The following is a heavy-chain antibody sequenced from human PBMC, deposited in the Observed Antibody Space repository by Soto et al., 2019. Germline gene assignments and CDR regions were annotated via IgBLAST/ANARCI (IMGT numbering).Heavy chain of an antibody. CDR1: GFTFSKAW. CDR3: TTRLQRGSPTFIDM. Sequence: PGGALRLSCAASGFTFSKAWMSGVRQAPGKGLEWVGRIKSKTDGGTTDYAALVKGRFTISRDDSKNTLFLQMNSLKTEDTAVYYCTTRLQRGSPTFIDMPGQATIVTVSS. CDR2: IKSKTDGGTT. D-gene: IGHD4-4*01. V-gene: IGHV3-15*01. J-gene: IGHJ3*02.